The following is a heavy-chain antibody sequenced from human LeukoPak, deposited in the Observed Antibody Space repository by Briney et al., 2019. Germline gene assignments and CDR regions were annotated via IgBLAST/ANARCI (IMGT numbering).Heavy chain of an antibody. CDR1: GFTFSTYW. CDR2: IKGDGSEK. CDR3: ARAGWGYCSGGSCYWDY. V-gene: IGHV3-7*01. D-gene: IGHD2-15*01. J-gene: IGHJ4*02. Sequence: GGSLRLSCAASGFTFSTYWMAWVRQAPGKGLEWVANIKGDGSEKYHGDSVTGRFTISRDNAKNSLYLQMNSLRAEDTAIYYCARAGWGYCSGGSCYWDYWGQGTLVTVSS.